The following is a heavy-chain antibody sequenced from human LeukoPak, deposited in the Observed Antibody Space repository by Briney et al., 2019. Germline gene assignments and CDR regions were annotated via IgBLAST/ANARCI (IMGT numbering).Heavy chain of an antibody. CDR3: AKDRATATPYYLDN. V-gene: IGHV3-9*01. Sequence: PGGSLRLSCAASHFTFTSYWMSWVRQAPGKGLEWVSGISWNSGRTGYADSVKGRFTISRDNAKNSMYLQMNSLRVEDTALYYCAKDRATATPYYLDNWGQGTLVTVSS. CDR1: HFTFTSYW. CDR2: ISWNSGRT. J-gene: IGHJ4*02.